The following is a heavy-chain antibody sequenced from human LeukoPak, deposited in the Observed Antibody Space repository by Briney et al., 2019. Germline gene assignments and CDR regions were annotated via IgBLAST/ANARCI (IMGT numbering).Heavy chain of an antibody. CDR1: GFTFSSYA. CDR2: ISGSGGST. CDR3: AKAPHIVVVPAAYFDY. J-gene: IGHJ4*02. V-gene: IGHV3-23*01. D-gene: IGHD2-2*01. Sequence: GRSLRLSCAASGFTFSSYAMSWVRQAPGKGLEWVSAISGSGGSTYYADSVKGRFTISRDNSKNTLYLQMNSLGAEDTAVYYCAKAPHIVVVPAAYFDYWGQGTLVTVSS.